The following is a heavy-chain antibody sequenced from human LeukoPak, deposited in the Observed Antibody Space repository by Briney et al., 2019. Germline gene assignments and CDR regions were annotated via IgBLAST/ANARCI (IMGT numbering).Heavy chain of an antibody. J-gene: IGHJ3*02. CDR1: GYTFNSYE. CDR3: ARDQALEDAFDI. V-gene: IGHV3-48*03. D-gene: IGHD3-16*02. CDR2: ISSSGSTI. Sequence: GGSLRLSCAASGYTFNSYEMNWVRQAPGKGLEWVSYISSSGSTIYYADSVKGRFTISRDNAKNSLYLQMNSLRAEDTAVYYCARDQALEDAFDIWGQGAMVTVSS.